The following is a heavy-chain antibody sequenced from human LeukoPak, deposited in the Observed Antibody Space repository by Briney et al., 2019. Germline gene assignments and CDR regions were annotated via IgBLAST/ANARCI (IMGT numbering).Heavy chain of an antibody. Sequence: PSETLSLTCTVSGGSFSSYYWSWIRQPPGKGLEWIGYIYHSGSTNYNPSLKSRVTISVDTSKNQFSLKLSSVTAADTAVYHCARDNWNYGSSMDVWGQGTTVTVSS. CDR3: ARDNWNYGSSMDV. CDR2: IYHSGST. CDR1: GGSFSSYY. D-gene: IGHD1-7*01. V-gene: IGHV4-59*01. J-gene: IGHJ6*02.